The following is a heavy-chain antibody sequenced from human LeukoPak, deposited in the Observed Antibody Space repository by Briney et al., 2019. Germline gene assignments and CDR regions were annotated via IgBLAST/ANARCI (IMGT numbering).Heavy chain of an antibody. Sequence: SETLSLTCAVYGGSFSGYYWSWIRQPPGKGLEWIGEINHSGSTNYNPSLKSRVTISVDTSKNQFSLKLSSVTAADTAVYYCARQHSSGWYSLDYWGQGTLVTVSS. V-gene: IGHV4-34*01. CDR1: GGSFSGYY. CDR2: INHSGST. CDR3: ARQHSSGWYSLDY. D-gene: IGHD6-19*01. J-gene: IGHJ4*02.